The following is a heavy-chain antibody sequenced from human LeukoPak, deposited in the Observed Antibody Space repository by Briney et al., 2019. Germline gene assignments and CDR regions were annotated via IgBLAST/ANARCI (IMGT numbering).Heavy chain of an antibody. J-gene: IGHJ4*02. CDR2: IYSDNT. CDR1: GFTVSSNS. D-gene: IGHD4/OR15-4a*01. Sequence: GGSLRLSCTVSGFTVSSNSMSWVRHAPGKGLEWVSFIYSDNTHYSDSVNGRFTISRDNSKNTLYLQMNSLRGEDTAMYYCARRAGAYSHPYDYWGQGTLVTVSS. CDR3: ARRAGAYSHPYDY. V-gene: IGHV3-53*01.